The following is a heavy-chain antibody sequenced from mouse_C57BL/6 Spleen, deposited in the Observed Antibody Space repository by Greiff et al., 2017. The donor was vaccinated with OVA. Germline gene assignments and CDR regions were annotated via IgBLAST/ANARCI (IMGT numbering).Heavy chain of an antibody. D-gene: IGHD1-1*01. CDR3: SRASITTVLDPYY. CDR1: GYTFTSSW. J-gene: IGHJ2*01. CDR2: IHPNSGNT. V-gene: IGHV1-64*01. Sequence: QVKLQQPGAELVKPGASVKLSCKASGYTFTSSWMHWVKQRPGQGLEWIGMIHPNSGNTNYNEKFKSKATLTVDKSSSTAYMKLSSLTSEDPAVYFCSRASITTVLDPYYWGQGTTLTVSS.